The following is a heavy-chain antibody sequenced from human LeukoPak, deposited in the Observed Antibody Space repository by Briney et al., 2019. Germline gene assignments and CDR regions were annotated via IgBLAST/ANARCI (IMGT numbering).Heavy chain of an antibody. CDR1: GYTFTSYG. J-gene: IGHJ6*04. CDR3: ARSMVRGRLDRYGMDV. D-gene: IGHD3-10*01. Sequence: ASVKVSCKASGYTFTSYGISWVRQAPGQGLEWMGWISAYNGNTNHAQKLQGRVTMTTDTSTSTAYMELRSLRSDDTAVYYCARSMVRGRLDRYGMDVWGKGTTVTVSS. CDR2: ISAYNGNT. V-gene: IGHV1-18*04.